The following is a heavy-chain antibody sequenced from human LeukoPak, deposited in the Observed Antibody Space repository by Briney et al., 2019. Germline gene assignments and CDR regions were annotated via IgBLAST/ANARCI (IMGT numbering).Heavy chain of an antibody. Sequence: PSETLSLTCTVSGASISSYYWSWIRQPPGKGLEWVGYIYYSGSTNYNPSLKSRVTISVDTSKNQFSLKLSSVTAADTAVYYCARHRPGTYEFDYWGQGTLVTVSS. J-gene: IGHJ4*02. D-gene: IGHD3-10*01. V-gene: IGHV4-59*08. CDR2: IYYSGST. CDR1: GASISSYY. CDR3: ARHRPGTYEFDY.